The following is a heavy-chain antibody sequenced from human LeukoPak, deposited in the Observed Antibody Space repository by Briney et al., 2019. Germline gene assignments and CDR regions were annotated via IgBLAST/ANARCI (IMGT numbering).Heavy chain of an antibody. J-gene: IGHJ3*02. CDR1: GGTFSSYA. CDR3: ATNYDILSGYPKNYYFHI. CDR2: IIPLFRTA. Sequence: SVKVSCKASGGTFSSYAISWVRQAPGQGPEWMGGIIPLFRTANYAQKFQGRVTITADKSTNTAFMELSSLRSEDTAMYYCATNYDILSGYPKNYYFHIWGEGTMVTVSS. V-gene: IGHV1-69*06. D-gene: IGHD3-9*01.